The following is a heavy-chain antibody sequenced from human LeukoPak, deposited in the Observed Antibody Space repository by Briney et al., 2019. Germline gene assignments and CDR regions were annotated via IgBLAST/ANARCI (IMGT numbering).Heavy chain of an antibody. D-gene: IGHD1-14*01. CDR1: GFTFSSSY. CDR3: ARVRLDRSERNLDAFEN. Sequence: PGGSLRLSCTASGFTFSSSYMRWVRQAPGKGLEWVSSIYSGGSTYYADSVKGRFTISRDNSKNTVYIQMNSLRAEDTAVYVCARVRLDRSERNLDAFENWGQGTMVTVSS. CDR2: IYSGGST. J-gene: IGHJ3*02. V-gene: IGHV3-53*01.